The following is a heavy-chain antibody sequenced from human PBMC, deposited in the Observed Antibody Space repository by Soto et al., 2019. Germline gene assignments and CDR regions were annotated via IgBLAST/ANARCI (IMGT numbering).Heavy chain of an antibody. J-gene: IGHJ5*02. CDR3: ARGSWFDP. CDR2: MNPDSGDT. V-gene: IGHV1-8*01. CDR1: GYIFTNYD. Sequence: QVQLVQSGAEVKKAGASVKVSCKASGYIFTNYDINWVRQATGQGLEWMGWMNPDSGDTGYAQKFQGRVTMTRNTSITTAYMELSSLRSEDTAVYYCARGSWFDPWGQGTLVTVSS.